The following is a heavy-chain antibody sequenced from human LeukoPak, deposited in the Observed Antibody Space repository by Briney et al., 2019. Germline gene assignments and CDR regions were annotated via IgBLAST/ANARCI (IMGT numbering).Heavy chain of an antibody. V-gene: IGHV1-8*01. J-gene: IGHJ5*01. CDR1: GYTFSNYD. CDR3: ARALPMSITNWYRFDS. Sequence: ASVKVSCKASGYTFSNYDINWVRQAPGQGLEWMGWMNPNSGNTGYVQMFQGRATMTRNTSISTAYMELSSLRSDDTAVYYCARALPMSITNWYRFDSWGQGTLVTVSS. D-gene: IGHD2-2*01. CDR2: MNPNSGNT.